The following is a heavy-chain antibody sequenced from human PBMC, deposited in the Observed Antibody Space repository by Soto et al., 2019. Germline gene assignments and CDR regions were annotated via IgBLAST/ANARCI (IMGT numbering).Heavy chain of an antibody. CDR2: FDPVDAKA. D-gene: IGHD2-2*01. V-gene: IGHV1-24*01. CDR3: ARHWGIVVVPAAMQDYYYYYGMDV. Sequence: ASVXVSCKVSGYTLNEVAMHWVRQAPGKGLEWLGGFDPVDAKANYAQQFQGRVTMTADESTSTAYMELSSLRSEDTAVYYCARHWGIVVVPAAMQDYYYYYGMDVWGQGTTVTVSS. J-gene: IGHJ6*02. CDR1: GYTLNEVA.